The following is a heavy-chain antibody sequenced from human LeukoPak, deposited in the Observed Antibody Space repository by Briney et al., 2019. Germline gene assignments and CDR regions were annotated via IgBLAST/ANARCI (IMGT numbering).Heavy chain of an antibody. CDR2: IYYSGST. CDR1: GGSISSSSYY. V-gene: IGHV4-39*01. Sequence: SETLSLTCTVSGGSISSSSYYWGWIRQPPGKGLEWIGSIYYSGSTYYNPSLKSRVTISVDTSKNQFSLKLSSVTAADTAVYYCARLQWLRSHYFDYWGQGTLVTVSS. D-gene: IGHD5-12*01. CDR3: ARLQWLRSHYFDY. J-gene: IGHJ4*02.